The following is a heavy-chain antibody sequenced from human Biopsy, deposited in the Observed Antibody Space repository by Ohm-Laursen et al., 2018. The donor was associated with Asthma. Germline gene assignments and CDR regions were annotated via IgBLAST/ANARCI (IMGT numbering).Heavy chain of an antibody. CDR2: IYSGGTS. Sequence: SLRLSRTASGFAVSRDHMFWVRQAPGKGLEWVPVIYSGGTSHTADSVRGRFTISRDYSKNTLYLQMHSLRAEDTAVYYCARGDSSNWSHYYFDYWGQGTLVTVSS. V-gene: IGHV3-53*01. J-gene: IGHJ4*02. CDR3: ARGDSSNWSHYYFDY. D-gene: IGHD3-22*01. CDR1: GFAVSRDH.